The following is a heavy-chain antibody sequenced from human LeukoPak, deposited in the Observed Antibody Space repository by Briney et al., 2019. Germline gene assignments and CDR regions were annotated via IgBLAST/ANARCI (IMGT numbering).Heavy chain of an antibody. V-gene: IGHV3-21*01. CDR3: ARDVHYYDSSDSDY. CDR1: GFTFSSYS. J-gene: IGHJ4*02. Sequence: GGSLRLSCAASGFTFSSYSMNWVRQAPGKGLEWVSSISSSSSYIYYADSVKGRFTISRDNAKNSLYLQMNSLRAEDTAVYYCARDVHYYDSSDSDYWGQGTLVTVSS. CDR2: ISSSSSYI. D-gene: IGHD3-22*01.